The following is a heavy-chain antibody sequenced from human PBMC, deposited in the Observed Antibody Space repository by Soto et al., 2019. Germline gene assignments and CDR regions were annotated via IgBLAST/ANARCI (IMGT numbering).Heavy chain of an antibody. J-gene: IGHJ6*02. CDR3: ARDRIPTGMDV. CDR2: IYSGGST. V-gene: IGHV3-66*01. CDR1: GFTVSSNY. Sequence: LRLSCAASGFTVSSNYMSWVRQAPGKGLEWVSVIYSGGSTYYADSVKGRFTISRDNSKNTLYLQMNSLRAEDTAVYYCARDRIPTGMDVWGQGFTVTVSS.